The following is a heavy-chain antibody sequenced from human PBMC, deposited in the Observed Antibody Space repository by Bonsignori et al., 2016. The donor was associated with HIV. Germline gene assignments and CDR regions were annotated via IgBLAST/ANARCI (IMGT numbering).Heavy chain of an antibody. CDR3: AKDLRKEQQLEY. CDR1: GFTFSSYA. V-gene: IGHV3-23*03. CDR2: IYSGGSST. J-gene: IGHJ4*02. Sequence: GGSLRLSCAASGFTFSSYAMSWVRQAPGKGLEWVSVIYSGGSSTYYADSVKGRFTISRDNSKNTLYLQMNSLRAEDTAVYYCAKDLRKEQQLEYWGQGTLVTVSS. D-gene: IGHD6-13*01.